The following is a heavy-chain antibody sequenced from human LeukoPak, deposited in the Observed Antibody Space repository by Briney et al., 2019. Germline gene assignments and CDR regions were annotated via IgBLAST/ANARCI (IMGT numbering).Heavy chain of an antibody. CDR2: VSHSGTT. D-gene: IGHD2-2*01. CDR3: ARLGSTSGRGFDP. V-gene: IGHV4-38-2*01. J-gene: IGHJ5*02. CDR1: GYSISSGYN. Sequence: SETLSLTCAVSGYSISSGYNWGWIRQPPGKGLEWVATVSHSGTTYYNPSLQSRVTVSIDASNNQFSLKLTSVTAADTAIYYCARLGSTSGRGFDPWGQGTLVTVSS.